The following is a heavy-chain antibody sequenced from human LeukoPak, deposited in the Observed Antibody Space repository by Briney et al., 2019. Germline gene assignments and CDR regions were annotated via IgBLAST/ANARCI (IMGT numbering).Heavy chain of an antibody. V-gene: IGHV1-69*13. CDR2: IIPIFGTA. CDR3: ARTSYDYVCGSYRLFDY. J-gene: IGHJ4*02. Sequence: SVKVSCKASGGTFSSDAISWVRQAPGQGLEWMGGIIPIFGTANYAQKFQGRVTITADESTSTAYMELSSLRSEDTAVYYCARTSYDYVCGSYRLFDYWGQGTLVTVSS. D-gene: IGHD3-16*02. CDR1: GGTFSSDA.